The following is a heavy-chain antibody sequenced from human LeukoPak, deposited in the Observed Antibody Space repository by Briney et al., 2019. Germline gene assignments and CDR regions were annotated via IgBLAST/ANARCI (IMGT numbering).Heavy chain of an antibody. D-gene: IGHD3-22*01. CDR3: AKVIRIVVVSPFDY. CDR2: ISGSGGST. Sequence: PGGSLRLSCAASGFTFSNYGMSWVRQAPGKGLEWVSGISGSGGSTYYADSVKGRFTISRDNSKNTLYLQMNSLRAEDTAVYYCAKVIRIVVVSPFDYWGQGTLVTVSS. CDR1: GFTFSNYG. V-gene: IGHV3-23*01. J-gene: IGHJ4*02.